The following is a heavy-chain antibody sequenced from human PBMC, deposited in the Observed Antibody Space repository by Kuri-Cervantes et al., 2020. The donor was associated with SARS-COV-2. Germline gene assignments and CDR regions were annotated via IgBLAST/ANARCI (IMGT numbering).Heavy chain of an antibody. CDR3: ASGRGTMIVVVSVEGGAFDI. J-gene: IGHJ3*02. Sequence: GYLSLSCAASGFTFSSYAFSWVRQAPGKGLECVSTISVSGGSTYYTDSVKGRFTISRDNSKNTLYLQMNSLRAEDTAFYYCASGRGTMIVVVSVEGGAFDIWGQGTMVTVSS. CDR2: ISVSGGST. V-gene: IGHV3-23*01. D-gene: IGHD3-22*01. CDR1: GFTFSSYA.